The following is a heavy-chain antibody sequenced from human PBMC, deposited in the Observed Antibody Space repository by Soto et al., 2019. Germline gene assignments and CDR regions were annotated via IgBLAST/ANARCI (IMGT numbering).Heavy chain of an antibody. Sequence: QMQLVQSGPEVKKPGTSVKVSCKASGFTFTSSAVQWVRQARGQRLEWIGWIVVGSGNTNYAQKFQERVTITRDMSTSTAYMELSSLRSEDTAVYYCAAGGYGSGSYWYYFDYWGQGTLVTVSS. V-gene: IGHV1-58*01. D-gene: IGHD3-10*01. J-gene: IGHJ4*02. CDR3: AAGGYGSGSYWYYFDY. CDR1: GFTFTSSA. CDR2: IVVGSGNT.